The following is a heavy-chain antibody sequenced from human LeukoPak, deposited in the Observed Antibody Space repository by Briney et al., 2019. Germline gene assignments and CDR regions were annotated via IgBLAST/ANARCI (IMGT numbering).Heavy chain of an antibody. J-gene: IGHJ4*02. Sequence: GGSLRLSCAASGFTFSSYSMNWVRQAPGKGLEGVSSISSSSSYIYYADSVKGRFTISRDNAKNSLYLQMNSLRAEDTAVYYCAASRVFGVVIGDYWGQGTLVTVSS. D-gene: IGHD3-3*01. CDR3: AASRVFGVVIGDY. V-gene: IGHV3-21*01. CDR2: ISSSSSYI. CDR1: GFTFSSYS.